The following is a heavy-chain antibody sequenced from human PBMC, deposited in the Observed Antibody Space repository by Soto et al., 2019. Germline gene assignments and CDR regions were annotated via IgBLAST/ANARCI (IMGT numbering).Heavy chain of an antibody. J-gene: IGHJ4*02. CDR1: GFTFSSYT. CDR3: ARDRSTTVTTSDY. V-gene: IGHV3-48*01. Sequence: EVQLVESGGGLIQPGGSPRLSCAASGFTFSSYTMNWVRQAPGKGLEWVSSISTSSRTIYYADSVKGRFTISRDNAKNSVHLQMNSLRAEDTAVYYCARDRSTTVTTSDYWGQGTRVTVSS. D-gene: IGHD4-17*01. CDR2: ISTSSRTI.